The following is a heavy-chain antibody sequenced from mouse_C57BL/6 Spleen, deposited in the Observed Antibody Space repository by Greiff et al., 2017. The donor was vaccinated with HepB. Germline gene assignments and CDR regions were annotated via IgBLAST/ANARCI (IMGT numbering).Heavy chain of an antibody. V-gene: IGHV5-9-1*02. CDR1: GFTFSSYA. Sequence: EVKVVDSGEGLVKPGGSLKLSCAASGFTFSSYAMSWVRQTPEKRLEWVAYISSGGDYIYYADTVKGRFTISRDNARNTLYLQMSSLKSEDTAMYYCTRDDYDYGAWFAYWGQGTLVTVSA. CDR3: TRDDYDYGAWFAY. CDR2: ISSGGDYI. D-gene: IGHD2-4*01. J-gene: IGHJ3*01.